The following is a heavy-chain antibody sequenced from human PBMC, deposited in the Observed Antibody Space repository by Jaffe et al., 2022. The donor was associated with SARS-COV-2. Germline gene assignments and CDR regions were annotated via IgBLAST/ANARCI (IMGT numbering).Heavy chain of an antibody. D-gene: IGHD7-27*01. Sequence: QVQLQQWGAGLLKPSETLSLTCAVYGGSFSGYYWSWIRQPPGKGLEWIGEINHSGSTNYNPSLKSRVTISVDTSKNQFSLKLSSVTAADTAVYYCARGPTGEAYYYYYYMDVWGKGTTVTVSS. J-gene: IGHJ6*03. CDR3: ARGPTGEAYYYYYYMDV. V-gene: IGHV4-34*01. CDR1: GGSFSGYY. CDR2: INHSGST.